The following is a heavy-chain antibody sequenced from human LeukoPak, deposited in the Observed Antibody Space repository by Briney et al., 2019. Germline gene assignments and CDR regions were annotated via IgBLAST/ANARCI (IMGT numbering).Heavy chain of an antibody. Sequence: KPGESLKISCEGSGYNFNNYWIAWVRQVPGRGLEWMGTIYPGDSDTRYSPSFQGQVTISADKSNSTAYLQWSSLKASDAAMYYCARRVNRYYTLSNWFDPWGQGTLVTVSS. D-gene: IGHD3-10*01. V-gene: IGHV5-51*03. J-gene: IGHJ5*02. CDR3: ARRVNRYYTLSNWFDP. CDR2: IYPGDSDT. CDR1: GYNFNNYW.